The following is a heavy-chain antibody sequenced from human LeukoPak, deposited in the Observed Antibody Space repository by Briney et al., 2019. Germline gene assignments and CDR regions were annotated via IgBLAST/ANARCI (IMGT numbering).Heavy chain of an antibody. V-gene: IGHV4-59*08. Sequence: SETLSLTCTVSGGSISSYYWSWIRQPPGKGLEWIGYIYYSGSTNYNPSLKSRVTISVDTSKNQFSLKLSSVTAADTAVYYCARHSQRNLPSTAMVPFDYWGQGTLVTVSS. D-gene: IGHD5-18*01. CDR1: GGSISSYY. J-gene: IGHJ4*02. CDR2: IYYSGST. CDR3: ARHSQRNLPSTAMVPFDY.